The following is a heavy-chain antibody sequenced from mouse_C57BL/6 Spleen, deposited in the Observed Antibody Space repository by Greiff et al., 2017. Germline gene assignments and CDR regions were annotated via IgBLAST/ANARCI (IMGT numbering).Heavy chain of an antibody. Sequence: QVQLQQSGAELVKPGASVKISCKASGYAFSSYWMNWVKQRPGTGLEWIGQIYPGDGDTNYNGKFKGKATLTADKSSSTAYMQLRSLTSEDSAVYFCARWGYGSSLGYWGKGTTLTVSS. CDR3: ARWGYGSSLGY. V-gene: IGHV1-80*01. D-gene: IGHD1-1*01. CDR2: IYPGDGDT. J-gene: IGHJ2*01. CDR1: GYAFSSYW.